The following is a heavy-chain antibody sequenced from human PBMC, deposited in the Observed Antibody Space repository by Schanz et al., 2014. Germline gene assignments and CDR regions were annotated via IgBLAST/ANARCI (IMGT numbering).Heavy chain of an antibody. CDR2: ISAYNGHT. J-gene: IGHJ3*02. V-gene: IGHV1-18*01. CDR1: GYTFTSYG. Sequence: QGQLVQSGAEVKKPGASVKVSCKASGYTFTSYGITWVRQAPGQGLEWMGWISAYNGHTNYAQKFRGRVTMTRDTSTSTVYMELSSLRSEDTAVYFCARGPSTGAFDIWGQGTMVTVSS. CDR3: ARGPSTGAFDI.